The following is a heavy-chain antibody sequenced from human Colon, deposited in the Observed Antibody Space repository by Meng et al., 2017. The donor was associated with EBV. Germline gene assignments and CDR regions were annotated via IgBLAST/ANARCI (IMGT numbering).Heavy chain of an antibody. J-gene: IGHJ5*02. CDR1: GGSFRDYY. D-gene: IGHD3-10*01. V-gene: IGHV4-34*01. CDR3: ARRGPSGNFSP. CDR2: IDHRGNT. Sequence: QVQRQPWGAGLLKPSETLSRSCAVYGGSFRDYYWTWIRHPPGKGLEWIGEIDHRGNTKYNPSLKSRVTISLDTSKKQFSLKVSSVTAADSAVYYCARRGPSGNFSPWSQGALVTVSS.